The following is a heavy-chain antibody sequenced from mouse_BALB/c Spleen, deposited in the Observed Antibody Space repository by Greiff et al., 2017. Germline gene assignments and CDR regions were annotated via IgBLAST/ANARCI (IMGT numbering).Heavy chain of an antibody. CDR2: ISSGGST. Sequence: EVKLVESGGGLVKPGGSLKLSCAASGFTFSSYAMSWVRQTPEKRLEWVASISSGGSTYYPDSVKGRFTISRDNARNILYLQMSSLRSEDTAMYYCARGSNYYGSSHAFDYWGQGTTLTVSA. J-gene: IGHJ2*01. CDR3: ARGSNYYGSSHAFDY. V-gene: IGHV5-6-5*01. D-gene: IGHD1-1*01. CDR1: GFTFSSYA.